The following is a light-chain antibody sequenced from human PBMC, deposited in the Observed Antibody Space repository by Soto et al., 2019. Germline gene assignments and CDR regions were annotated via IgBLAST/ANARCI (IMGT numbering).Light chain of an antibody. CDR1: SSNVGNNP. J-gene: IGLJ2*01. Sequence: QSVLTQPPSASGTPGQRVTVSCSGGSSNVGNNPVNWYQQLPGTAPQLLIYNNNERPSGVPDRFSGSKSGTSAFLAISGLQSEDEADYFCASWDDSLNGVLFGGGTKLTVL. CDR3: ASWDDSLNGVL. CDR2: NNN. V-gene: IGLV1-44*01.